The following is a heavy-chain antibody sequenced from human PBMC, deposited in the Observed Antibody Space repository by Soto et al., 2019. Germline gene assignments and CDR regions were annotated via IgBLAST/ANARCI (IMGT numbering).Heavy chain of an antibody. Sequence: GGPLRLSCAASGFTFSSYAMIWVRQAPGKGLVWVSAISGSGGSTYYADSVKGRFTISRDNSKNTLYLQMNSLRAEDTAVYYCAKSVGYSYGYDYYYYMDVWGKGTTVTVSS. CDR3: AKSVGYSYGYDYYYYMDV. D-gene: IGHD5-18*01. CDR2: ISGSGGST. V-gene: IGHV3-23*01. J-gene: IGHJ6*03. CDR1: GFTFSSYA.